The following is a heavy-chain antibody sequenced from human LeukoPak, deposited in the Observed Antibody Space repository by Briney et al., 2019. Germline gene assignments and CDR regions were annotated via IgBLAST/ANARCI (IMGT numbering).Heavy chain of an antibody. Sequence: QSGRSLRLSCAASGFTFSNYAMGWVRQTPGKGLEWVSGISASGGIRYYADSVKGRFTISRDNSKNTVYLQMNSLRAEDTAVYYCARGTSDHDNSGYPYWGQGTLVTVSS. V-gene: IGHV3-23*01. J-gene: IGHJ4*02. CDR1: GFTFSNYA. CDR3: ARGTSDHDNSGYPY. CDR2: ISASGGIR. D-gene: IGHD3-22*01.